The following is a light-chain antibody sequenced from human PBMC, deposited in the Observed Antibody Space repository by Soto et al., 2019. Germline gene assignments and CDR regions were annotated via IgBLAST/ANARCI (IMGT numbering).Light chain of an antibody. V-gene: IGKV3-11*01. Sequence: EIVLTQSPGTLSLSPGEGATLSCRASQIVTSSYLAWYQQKPGQAPRLLIYDASNRATGIPARFSGSGSGTDFTLTISSLEPEDFAVYYCQQRSNWPYITFGQGTRLEIK. J-gene: IGKJ5*01. CDR1: QIVTSSY. CDR2: DAS. CDR3: QQRSNWPYIT.